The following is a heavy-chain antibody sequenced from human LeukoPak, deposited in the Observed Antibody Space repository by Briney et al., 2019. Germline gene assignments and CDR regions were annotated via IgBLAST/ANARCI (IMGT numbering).Heavy chain of an antibody. J-gene: IGHJ4*02. Sequence: ASVKVSCKASGYTFTSYYMHWVRQATGQGLEWMGGIIPIFGTANYAQKFQGRVTITADESTSTAYMELSSLRSEDTAVYYCAVRPPSTVGNYFDYWGQGTLVTVSS. CDR1: GYTFTSYY. CDR3: AVRPPSTVGNYFDY. CDR2: IIPIFGTA. V-gene: IGHV1-69*13. D-gene: IGHD4-17*01.